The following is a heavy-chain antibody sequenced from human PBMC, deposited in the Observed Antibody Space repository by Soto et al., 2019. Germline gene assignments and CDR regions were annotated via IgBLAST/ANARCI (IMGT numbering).Heavy chain of an antibody. CDR2: IYYSGTT. CDR3: ASREIQGPIAY. Sequence: QVQLQESGPGLVKPSDTLSLTCAVSGYSISSSNWWGWIRQPPGKGLEWIGYIYYSGTTYYNPSLNRRVTQSVATSKNQFSLEVTSVTAVDTAVYYCASREIQGPIAYWGQGTLVTVSS. J-gene: IGHJ4*02. V-gene: IGHV4-28*01. D-gene: IGHD1-26*01. CDR1: GYSISSSNW.